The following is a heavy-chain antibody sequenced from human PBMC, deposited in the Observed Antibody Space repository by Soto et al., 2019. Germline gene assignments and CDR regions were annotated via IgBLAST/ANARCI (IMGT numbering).Heavy chain of an antibody. V-gene: IGHV4-61*03. CDR2: IHSSGST. CDR3: ARDALALFDS. Sequence: SETLSLTCTVSDGSVNSGNYYWTWIRQPPGKGLEWIGYIHSSGSTLYNPSLKSRVIISVDTSMNHFSLKLSSVTTADTAIYYCARDALALFDSWGQGTLVT. J-gene: IGHJ4*02. D-gene: IGHD5-12*01. CDR1: DGSVNSGNYY.